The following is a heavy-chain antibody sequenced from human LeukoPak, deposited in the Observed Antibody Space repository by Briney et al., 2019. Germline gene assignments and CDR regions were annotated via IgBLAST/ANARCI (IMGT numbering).Heavy chain of an antibody. J-gene: IGHJ6*02. CDR1: GYTFTSYD. D-gene: IGHD2-2*02. CDR2: MNPNSGNT. CDR3: ARVQQYQLLYSWSRVGYYYYYGMDV. Sequence: ASVKVSCKASGYTFTSYDINWVRQATGQGLEWMGWMNPNSGNTGYAQKFQGRVTMTRNTSISTAYMELSSLRSEDTAVYYCARVQQYQLLYSWSRVGYYYYYGMDVWGQGTTVTVSS. V-gene: IGHV1-8*01.